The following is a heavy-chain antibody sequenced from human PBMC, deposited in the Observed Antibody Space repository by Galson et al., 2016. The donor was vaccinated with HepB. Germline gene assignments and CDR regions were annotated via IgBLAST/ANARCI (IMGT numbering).Heavy chain of an antibody. Sequence: SETLSLTCTVSGDYITSYYWSWIRQPPGKGLEWIGYIYYRGSTNYNPSLKGRVTISVDTSKNQFSLKLSSVTAADTAVYYCARRTSSWYYFDYWGQGTLVTVSS. CDR2: IYYRGST. J-gene: IGHJ4*02. D-gene: IGHD2-2*01. V-gene: IGHV4-59*08. CDR3: ARRTSSWYYFDY. CDR1: GDYITSYY.